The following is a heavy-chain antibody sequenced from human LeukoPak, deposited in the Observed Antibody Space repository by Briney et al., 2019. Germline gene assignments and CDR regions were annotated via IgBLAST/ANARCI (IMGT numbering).Heavy chain of an antibody. Sequence: PGGSLRLSCAASGFTFSSYSMNWVRQAPGKGLEWVSSISSSSSYIYYADSVKGRFTISRDNAKNSLYLQMNSLRAEDTAVYYCASAKYSSGWYSFFDYWGQGTLVNVSS. CDR2: ISSSSSYI. CDR3: ASAKYSSGWYSFFDY. D-gene: IGHD6-19*01. V-gene: IGHV3-21*01. CDR1: GFTFSSYS. J-gene: IGHJ4*02.